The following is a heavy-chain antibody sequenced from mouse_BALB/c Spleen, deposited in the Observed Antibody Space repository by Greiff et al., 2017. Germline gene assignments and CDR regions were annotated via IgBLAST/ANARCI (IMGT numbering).Heavy chain of an antibody. CDR2: ISYSGST. D-gene: IGHD2-4*01. CDR3: ASYYDYFDY. CDR1: GYSITSDYA. Sequence: EVQLQQSGPGLVKPSQSLSLTCTVTGYSITSDYAWNWIRQFPGNKLEWMGYISYSGSTSYNPSLKSRISITRDTSKNQFFLQLNSVTTEDTATYYCASYYDYFDYWGQGTTLTVSS. J-gene: IGHJ2*01. V-gene: IGHV3-2*02.